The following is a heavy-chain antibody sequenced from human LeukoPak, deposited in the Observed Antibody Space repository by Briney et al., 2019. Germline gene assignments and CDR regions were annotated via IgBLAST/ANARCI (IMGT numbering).Heavy chain of an antibody. Sequence: PEGSLRLSCAASGFTFSSYAMHWVRQAPGKGLEWVAVISYDGSNKYYADSVKGRFTISRDNSKNTLYLQMNSLRAEDTAVYYCARDHHYYDSSGRNALGYWGQGTLVTVSS. CDR2: ISYDGSNK. V-gene: IGHV3-30-3*01. CDR1: GFTFSSYA. J-gene: IGHJ4*02. D-gene: IGHD3-22*01. CDR3: ARDHHYYDSSGRNALGY.